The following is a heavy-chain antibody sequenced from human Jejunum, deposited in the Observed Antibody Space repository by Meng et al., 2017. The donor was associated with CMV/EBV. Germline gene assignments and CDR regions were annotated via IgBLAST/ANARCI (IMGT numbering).Heavy chain of an antibody. Sequence: KASGYTFTGHSMHWVRQAPGQGLEWMGWINPQSGDTNYAQNFQGRVTLTRDTSISTAYMELSSLRSDDTAMYYCARDMTSTWYGGSDSWGQGTLVTVSS. CDR3: ARDMTSTWYGGSDS. D-gene: IGHD6-13*01. J-gene: IGHJ4*02. CDR2: INPQSGDT. CDR1: GYTFTGHS. V-gene: IGHV1-2*02.